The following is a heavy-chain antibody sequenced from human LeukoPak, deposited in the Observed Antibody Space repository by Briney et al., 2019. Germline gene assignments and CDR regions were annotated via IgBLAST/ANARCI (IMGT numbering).Heavy chain of an antibody. V-gene: IGHV3-30*04. CDR2: ISYDGSNK. D-gene: IGHD2-2*01. J-gene: IGHJ3*02. CDR1: GFTFSSFA. Sequence: GGSLRLSCAASGFTFSSFAMTWVRQAPGKGLEWVAVISYDGSNKYYADSVKGRFTISRDNSKNTLYLQMNSLRAEDTAVYYCASTYCSSTSCYAHAFDIWGQGTMVTVSS. CDR3: ASTYCSSTSCYAHAFDI.